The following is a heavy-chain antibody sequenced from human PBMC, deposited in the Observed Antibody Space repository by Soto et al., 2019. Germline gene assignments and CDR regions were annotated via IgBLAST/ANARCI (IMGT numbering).Heavy chain of an antibody. CDR2: IYPGDSDT. J-gene: IGHJ5*02. CDR1: GYSFTSYW. D-gene: IGHD1-26*01. Sequence: PGESLKISCKGSGYSFTSYWIGWVRQMPGKGLEWMGIIYPGDSDTRYSPSFQGQVTISADKSISTAYLQWSSLKASVTAMSYWAIISHHLRAATPSLNFLGSPAHHWFDPWGQGTLVTVSS. V-gene: IGHV5-51*01. CDR3: AIISHHLRAATPSLNFLGSPAHHWFDP.